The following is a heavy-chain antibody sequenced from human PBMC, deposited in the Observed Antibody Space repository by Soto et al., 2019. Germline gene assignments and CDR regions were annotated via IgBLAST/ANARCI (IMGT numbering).Heavy chain of an antibody. Sequence: GGSLRLSCAGSGFTFGDSYMSWIRQAPGKGLEWLSYISPGSRYPAYADSVKGRFTISRDNAKRSLYLQMNSLRAEDTAVYYCAKPYYYDSSGYSVQFDYWGQGTLVTVSS. CDR2: ISPGSRYP. CDR3: AKPYYYDSSGYSVQFDY. V-gene: IGHV3-11*03. CDR1: GFTFGDSY. D-gene: IGHD3-22*01. J-gene: IGHJ4*02.